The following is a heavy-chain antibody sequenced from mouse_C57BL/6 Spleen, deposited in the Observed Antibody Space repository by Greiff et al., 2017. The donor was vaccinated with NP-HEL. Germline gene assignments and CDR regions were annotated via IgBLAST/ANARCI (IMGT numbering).Heavy chain of an antibody. J-gene: IGHJ4*01. V-gene: IGHV5-16*01. CDR2: INYDGSST. Sequence: EVHLVESEGGLVQPGSSMKLSCTASGFTFSDYYMAWVRQVPEKGLEWVANINYDGSSTYYLDSLKSRFIISRDNAKNILYLQMSSLKSEDTATYYCARDEAYYSNYGNAMDYWGQGTSVTVSS. CDR1: GFTFSDYY. CDR3: ARDEAYYSNYGNAMDY. D-gene: IGHD2-5*01.